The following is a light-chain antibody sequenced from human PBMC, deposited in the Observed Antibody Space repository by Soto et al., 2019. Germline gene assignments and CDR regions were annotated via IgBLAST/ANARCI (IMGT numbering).Light chain of an antibody. CDR3: LQGWT. CDR1: QGVRND. CDR2: GAS. Sequence: AIHMTQSPSSLAASIGDRVTITCRASQGVRNDLGWYQQKPGKAPRLLIFGASTLQTGVPSRFSGSGSGTDFTLTISDLQSEDFATYYCLQGWTFGQGTRVEIK. J-gene: IGKJ1*01. V-gene: IGKV1-6*01.